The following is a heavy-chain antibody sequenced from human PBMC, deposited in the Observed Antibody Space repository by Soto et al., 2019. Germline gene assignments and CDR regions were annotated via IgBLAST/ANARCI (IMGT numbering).Heavy chain of an antibody. CDR3: ARALTGYGMDV. CDR1: RYIFTNYG. J-gene: IGHJ6*02. V-gene: IGHV1-18*01. CDR2: ITTYNGNT. Sequence: QVQLVQSGVEVREPGASVKVSCKAVRYIFTNYGVSWVRQAPGQGLEWMGWITTYNGNTEYAQKFQGRVTMTTAASTSTADMELGSLRSDDTAIYYCARALTGYGMDVWGQGTTVTVSS.